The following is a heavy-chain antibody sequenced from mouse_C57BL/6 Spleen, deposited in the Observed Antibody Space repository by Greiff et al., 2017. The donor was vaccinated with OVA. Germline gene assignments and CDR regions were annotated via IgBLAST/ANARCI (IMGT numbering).Heavy chain of an antibody. CDR1: GYSFTSYY. Sequence: VQLQQSGPELVKPGASVKISCKASGYSFTSYYIHWVKQRPGQGLEWIGWIYPGSGNTKYNEKFKGKATLTADTSSSTAYMQLSSLTSEDSAVYYCARTEGYAMDDWGQGTSVTVSA. J-gene: IGHJ4*01. CDR3: ARTEGYAMDD. V-gene: IGHV1-66*01. CDR2: IYPGSGNT.